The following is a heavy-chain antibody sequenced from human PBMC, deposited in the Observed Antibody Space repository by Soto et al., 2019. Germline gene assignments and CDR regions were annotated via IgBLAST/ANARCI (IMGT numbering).Heavy chain of an antibody. CDR2: IYYSGST. CDR1: GGSISSSGYY. V-gene: IGHV4-39*01. J-gene: IGHJ6*03. D-gene: IGHD3-3*01. CDR3: ARHPRDDNYDFWSGYNYYYYMDV. Sequence: SETLSLTCTVSGGSISSSGYYWGWIRQPPGKGLEWIGSIYYSGSTYYNPSLKSRVTISVDTSKNQFSLKLGSVTAADTAVYYCARHPRDDNYDFWSGYNYYYYMDVWGKGTTVT.